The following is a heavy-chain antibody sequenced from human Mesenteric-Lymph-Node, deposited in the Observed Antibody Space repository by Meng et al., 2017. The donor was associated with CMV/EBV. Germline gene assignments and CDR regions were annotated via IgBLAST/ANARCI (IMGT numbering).Heavy chain of an antibody. CDR1: GYTFTAYY. Sequence: SVKVSCKASGYTFTAYYIHWVRQAPGQGLEWVGGIIPVYGTANYAQKFQGRVTITTDESTSTGYMELRSLKYEDTAVYYCTRLASMDVWGQGTMVTVSS. D-gene: IGHD3-3*02. V-gene: IGHV1-69*05. CDR2: IIPVYGTA. CDR3: TRLASMDV. J-gene: IGHJ6*02.